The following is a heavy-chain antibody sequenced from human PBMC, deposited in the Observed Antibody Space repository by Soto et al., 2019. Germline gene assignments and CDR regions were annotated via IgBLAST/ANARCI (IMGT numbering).Heavy chain of an antibody. CDR1: GFTVSSNY. V-gene: IGHV3-66*01. CDR2: IYSSGST. Sequence: GGSLRLSCAASGFTVSSNYMSWVRQAPGKGLEWVSVIYSSGSTYYADSVKGRFTISRDNSKNTLYLQMNSLRAEDTAVYYCARDLAYCGGDCSRSGLDVWGKGTTVTVSS. CDR3: ARDLAYCGGDCSRSGLDV. J-gene: IGHJ6*04. D-gene: IGHD2-21*01.